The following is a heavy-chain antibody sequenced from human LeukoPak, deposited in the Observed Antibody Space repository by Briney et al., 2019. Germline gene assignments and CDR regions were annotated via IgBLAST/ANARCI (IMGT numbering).Heavy chain of an antibody. CDR2: INPNSGGT. CDR3: ARIGYVWGSTDY. J-gene: IGHJ4*02. D-gene: IGHD3-16*01. CDR1: GYTFTSYG. Sequence: GASVKVSCKASGYTFTSYGISWVRQAPGQGLEWMGRINPNSGGTNYAQKFQGRVTMTRDTSISTAYMELSRLRSDDTAVYYCARIGYVWGSTDYWGQGTLVTVSS. V-gene: IGHV1-2*06.